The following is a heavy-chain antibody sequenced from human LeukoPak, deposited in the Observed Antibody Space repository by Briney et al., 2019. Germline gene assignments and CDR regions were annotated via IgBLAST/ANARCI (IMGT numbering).Heavy chain of an antibody. Sequence: SSETLSLTCAVYGGSFSGYYWSWIRQPPGKGLEWIGEINHSGSTNYNPSLKSRVTISVDTSKNQFSLKLSSVAAADTAVYYCARDSPYYYGSGNWFDPWGQGTLVTVSS. CDR3: ARDSPYYYGSGNWFDP. CDR2: INHSGST. V-gene: IGHV4-34*01. D-gene: IGHD3-10*01. CDR1: GGSFSGYY. J-gene: IGHJ5*02.